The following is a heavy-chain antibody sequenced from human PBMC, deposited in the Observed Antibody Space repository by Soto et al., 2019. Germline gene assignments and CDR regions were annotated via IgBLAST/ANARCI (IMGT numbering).Heavy chain of an antibody. CDR1: GFTVSRNY. J-gene: IGHJ4*02. V-gene: IGHV3-66*01. CDR3: ARDLLRVEGED. Sequence: EVQLVESGGGLVQPGGSLRLSCAASGFTVSRNYMSWVRQAPGKGLEWVSIIYVDGSTRYADSVKGRFIISRDSSKNTLDLQMNSLRAEDTAVYYCARDLLRVEGEDWGQGTLVTVSS. CDR2: IYVDGST. D-gene: IGHD1-26*01.